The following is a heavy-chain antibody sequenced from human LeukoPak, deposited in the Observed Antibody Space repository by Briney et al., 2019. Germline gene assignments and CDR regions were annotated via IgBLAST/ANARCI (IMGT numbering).Heavy chain of an antibody. Sequence: ASETLSLTCTVSGGSISSSSYYWGWIRQPPGRGLEWIGSIYYSGSTYYNPSLKSRVTISVDTSKNQFSLKLSSVTAADTAVYYCARESSSWSKKTDFDYWGQGTLVTVSS. CDR3: ARESSSWSKKTDFDY. CDR2: IYYSGST. CDR1: GGSISSSSYY. J-gene: IGHJ4*02. D-gene: IGHD6-13*01. V-gene: IGHV4-39*07.